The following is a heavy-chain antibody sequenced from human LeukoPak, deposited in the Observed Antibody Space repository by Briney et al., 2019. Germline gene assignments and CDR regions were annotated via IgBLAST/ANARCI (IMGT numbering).Heavy chain of an antibody. D-gene: IGHD3-10*01. Sequence: SETLSLTCTVSGGSISSYYWSWIRQPPGKGLEWIGEINHSGSTNYNPSLKSRVTISVDTSKNQFSLKLSSVTAADTAVYYCARGVPSGYWGQGALVTVSS. V-gene: IGHV4-34*01. CDR3: ARGVPSGY. CDR2: INHSGST. J-gene: IGHJ4*02. CDR1: GGSISSYY.